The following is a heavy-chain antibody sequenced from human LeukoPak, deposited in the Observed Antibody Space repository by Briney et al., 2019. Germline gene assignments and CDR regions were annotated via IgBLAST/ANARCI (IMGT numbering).Heavy chain of an antibody. CDR2: ISSSSSYI. V-gene: IGHV3-21*01. CDR1: GFTFSSYS. D-gene: IGHD4-23*01. CDR3: PMPRDGGGVKLERWSFAY. J-gene: IGHJ4*02. Sequence: PGGSLRLSCAASGFTFSSYSMNWVRQAPGKGLEWVSSISSSSSYIYYADSVKGRFTISRDNAKNSLYLQMNSLRVEDTAVYYCPMPRDGGGVKLERWSFAYWGQETLVPVSS.